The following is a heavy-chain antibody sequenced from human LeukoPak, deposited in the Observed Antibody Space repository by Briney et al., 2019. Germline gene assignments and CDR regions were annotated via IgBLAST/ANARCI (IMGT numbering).Heavy chain of an antibody. D-gene: IGHD3-10*02. CDR1: GFPFDDYA. CDR3: AELGITMIGGV. V-gene: IGHV3-48*03. Sequence: PGGSLRLSCVASGFPFDDYAMHWVRQAPGKGLEWVSYISSSGSTIYYADSVKGRFTISRDNAKNSLYLQMNSLRAEDTAVYYCAELGITMIGGVWGKGTTVTISS. J-gene: IGHJ6*04. CDR2: ISSSGSTI.